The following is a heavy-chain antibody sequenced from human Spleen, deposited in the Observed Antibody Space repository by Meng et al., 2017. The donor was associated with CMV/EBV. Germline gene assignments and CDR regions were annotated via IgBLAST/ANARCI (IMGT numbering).Heavy chain of an antibody. J-gene: IGHJ4*02. D-gene: IGHD4-23*01. Sequence: VHLVESGXXXXXPXRSXRLSCAVSGFTFSSHAMHWVRQAPGKGLEWVAVISYDGSNKYYGDSVKGRFTISRDNSKNTLYLQMNSLRAEDTAVHYCARGGQDDYGGNSEKFDYWGQGTLVTVSS. CDR1: GFTFSSHA. V-gene: IGHV3-30*04. CDR2: ISYDGSNK. CDR3: ARGGQDDYGGNSEKFDY.